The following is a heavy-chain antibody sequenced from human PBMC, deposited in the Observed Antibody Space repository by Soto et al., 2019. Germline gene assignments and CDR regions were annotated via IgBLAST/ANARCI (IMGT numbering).Heavy chain of an antibody. CDR2: ISSSSSYI. Sequence: EVQLVESGGGLVKPGGSLRLSCAASGFTFSSYSMNWVRQAPGKGLAWVSSISSSSSYIYYADSVKGRFTISRDNAKNSLYLQMNSLRAEDTAVYYCARDILYSSGWYRDYWGQGTLVTVSS. CDR3: ARDILYSSGWYRDY. V-gene: IGHV3-21*01. CDR1: GFTFSSYS. D-gene: IGHD6-19*01. J-gene: IGHJ4*02.